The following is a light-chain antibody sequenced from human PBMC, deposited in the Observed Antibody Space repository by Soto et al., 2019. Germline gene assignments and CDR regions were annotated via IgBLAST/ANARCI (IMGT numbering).Light chain of an antibody. CDR3: QQYDNSPLT. CDR2: GAS. V-gene: IGKV3-20*01. CDR1: QSVSSSY. J-gene: IGKJ4*01. Sequence: DIVLTQSPGTLSLSPGERATLSCRASQSVSSSYLAWYQQKPGQAPGLLIYGASNRATGIPDRFSGGGSGTDSTLTISRLEPEDFAVYYCQQYDNSPLTFGGGTKVEIK.